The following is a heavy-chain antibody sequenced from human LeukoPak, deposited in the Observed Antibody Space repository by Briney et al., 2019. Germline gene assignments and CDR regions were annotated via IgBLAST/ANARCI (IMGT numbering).Heavy chain of an antibody. CDR3: ARVPRIEAGATGDWFDP. Sequence: PSETLSLTCTVSGGSLSSYYWSWIRQPPGKGLEWIGYIYYSGSTNYNPSLKSRVTISVDTSRNQFFLNLRSVTAADTAVYYCARVPRIEAGATGDWFDPWGQGTVVTVSS. CDR1: GGSLSSYY. J-gene: IGHJ5*02. CDR2: IYYSGST. D-gene: IGHD6-13*01. V-gene: IGHV4-59*01.